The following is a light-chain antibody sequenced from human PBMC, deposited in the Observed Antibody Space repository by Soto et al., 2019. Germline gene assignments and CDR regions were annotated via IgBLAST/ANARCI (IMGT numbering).Light chain of an antibody. Sequence: IQMTQSPSPLSGSVGDGVTIPCRTSQDLXSCLAWSEQKPGQAPKILXAKAATLKRGGPSRLSGSGSVTEFPLTISSLQPEDFANYYCQHSKSYSEAFGQGTKV. CDR1: QDLXSC. J-gene: IGKJ1*01. CDR3: QHSKSYSEA. V-gene: IGKV1-5*03. CDR2: KAA.